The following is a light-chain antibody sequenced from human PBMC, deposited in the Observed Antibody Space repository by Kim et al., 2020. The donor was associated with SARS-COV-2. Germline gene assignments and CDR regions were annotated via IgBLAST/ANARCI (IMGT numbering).Light chain of an antibody. CDR1: QSISNN. CDR2: GAS. V-gene: IGKV3-15*01. Sequence: DIVMTQSPATLSVSPGERATLSCRASQSISNNLSWYQQKPGQAPRLLVYGASTRATGIPARFSGSGSGTEFTLTISSLQSEDCAVYYCQQYNYRPPWTFGQGTKVDIK. J-gene: IGKJ1*01. CDR3: QQYNYRPPWT.